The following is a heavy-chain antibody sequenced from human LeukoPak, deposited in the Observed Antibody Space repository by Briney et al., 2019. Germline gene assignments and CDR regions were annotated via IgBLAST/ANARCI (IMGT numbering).Heavy chain of an antibody. Sequence: PGGSLRLSCVASGFTFGAYAMHWVRQAPGKGLEWVAFTRYDGREKYYADSVKGRFTISRDNSKNTLYLQMNSLRAEDTAVYYCARVTASDYYYYMDVWGKGTTVTVSS. V-gene: IGHV3-30*02. CDR3: ARVTASDYYYYMDV. J-gene: IGHJ6*03. CDR2: TRYDGREK. D-gene: IGHD6-25*01. CDR1: GFTFGAYA.